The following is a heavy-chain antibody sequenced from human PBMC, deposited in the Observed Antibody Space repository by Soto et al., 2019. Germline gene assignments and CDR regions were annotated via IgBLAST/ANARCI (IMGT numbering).Heavy chain of an antibody. V-gene: IGHV4-61*01. J-gene: IGHJ4*02. CDR2: TYYSGST. CDR1: GGSVSSGSYY. Sequence: SETLGLTCTVSGGSVSSGSYYWSWIRQPPGKGLQWIGYTYYSGSTTYNPSLKSRVTISVDSSKNQFSLKLDSVTPADTAVYYCARVRGTAGKRYFDYWGPGTLVTVSS. D-gene: IGHD6-13*01. CDR3: ARVRGTAGKRYFDY.